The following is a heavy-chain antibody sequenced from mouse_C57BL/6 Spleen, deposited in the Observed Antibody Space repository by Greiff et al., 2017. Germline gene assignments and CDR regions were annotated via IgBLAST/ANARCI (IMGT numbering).Heavy chain of an antibody. CDR1: GYTFTSYW. V-gene: IGHV1-55*01. J-gene: IGHJ3*01. CDR3: ARRGYGDDGAWFAY. D-gene: IGHD2-2*01. CDR2: IYPGSGST. Sequence: QVQLQQPGAELVKPGASVKMSCKASGYTFTSYWITWVKQRPGQGLEWIGDIYPGSGSTNYNEKFKGKATMTVDTSSSTAYMQLSSLTSEDSAVYYCARRGYGDDGAWFAYWGQGTLVTVSA.